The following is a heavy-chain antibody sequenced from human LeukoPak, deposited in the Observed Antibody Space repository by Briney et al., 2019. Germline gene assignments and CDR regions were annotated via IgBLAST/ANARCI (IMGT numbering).Heavy chain of an antibody. CDR3: ARHRCSGGSCYPMNWFDP. V-gene: IGHV4-34*01. D-gene: IGHD2-15*01. CDR1: GGSFSGYY. CDR2: INHSGST. Sequence: SETLSLTCAVYGGSFSGYYWSWIRHPPGKGLEWIGEINHSGSTNYNPSLKSRVTISVDTSKNQFSLKLSSVTAADTAVYYCARHRCSGGSCYPMNWFDPWGQGTLVTVSS. J-gene: IGHJ5*02.